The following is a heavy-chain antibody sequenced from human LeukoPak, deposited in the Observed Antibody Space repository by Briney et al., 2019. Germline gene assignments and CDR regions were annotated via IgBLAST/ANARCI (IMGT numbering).Heavy chain of an antibody. CDR3: TTVQSYYYDSSGYYIIDY. V-gene: IGHV3-15*01. D-gene: IGHD3-22*01. J-gene: IGHJ4*02. CDR2: TKSKTDGGTT. Sequence: GGSLRLSCAASGFTFRNAWMSWVRQAPGKGPEWVGRTKSKTDGGTTDYAAPVKGRFTISRDDSKNSLYLQMNSLKTEDTAVCYCTTVQSYYYDSSGYYIIDYWGQGTLVTVSS. CDR1: GFTFRNAW.